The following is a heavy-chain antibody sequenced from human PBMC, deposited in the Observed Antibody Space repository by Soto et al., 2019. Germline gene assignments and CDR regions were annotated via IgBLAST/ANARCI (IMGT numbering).Heavy chain of an antibody. J-gene: IGHJ6*02. CDR3: ARDDEYSGNGMDV. CDR1: EFTFSNYG. V-gene: IGHV3-33*01. CDR2: ILNDGSNR. Sequence: QVQLVESGGGVVQPGRSLRLSCAASEFTFSNYGMHWVRQAPGKGLEWVAVILNDGSNRYHADSVKDRFTISRDNSKNTLYLQMNSLRAEDTAVYYCARDDEYSGNGMDVWGQGNTVTVS. D-gene: IGHD3-10*01.